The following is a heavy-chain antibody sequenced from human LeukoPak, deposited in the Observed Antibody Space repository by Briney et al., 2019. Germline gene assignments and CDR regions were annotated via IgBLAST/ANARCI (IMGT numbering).Heavy chain of an antibody. J-gene: IGHJ6*02. CDR3: ARVREYSSSHKGYYYYYCGMDV. V-gene: IGHV1-8*01. CDR1: GYTFTSYD. Sequence: ASVKVSCKASGYTFTSYDINWVRQATGQGLEWMGWMNPNSGNTGYAQKFQGRVTMTRNTSISTAYMELSSLRSEDTPVYYCARVREYSSSHKGYYYYYCGMDVWGQGTTVTVSS. CDR2: MNPNSGNT. D-gene: IGHD6-6*01.